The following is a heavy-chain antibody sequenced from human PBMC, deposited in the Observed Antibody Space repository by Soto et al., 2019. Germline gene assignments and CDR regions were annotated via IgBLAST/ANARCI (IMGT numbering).Heavy chain of an antibody. Sequence: SETLSLTCAVYGGSFSGYYWSWIRQPPGKGLEWIGEINHSGSTNYNPSLKSRVTISVDTSKNQFSLKLSSVTAADTAVYYCARGLDSSSWYLINWFDPWGQGTLVTSPQ. D-gene: IGHD6-13*01. V-gene: IGHV4-34*01. CDR1: GGSFSGYY. J-gene: IGHJ5*02. CDR2: INHSGST. CDR3: ARGLDSSSWYLINWFDP.